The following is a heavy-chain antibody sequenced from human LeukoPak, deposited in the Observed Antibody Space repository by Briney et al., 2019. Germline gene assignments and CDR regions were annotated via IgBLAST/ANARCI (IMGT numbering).Heavy chain of an antibody. CDR1: GFTFSSYS. CDR3: ARADRYCSSTSCYLLAFDY. D-gene: IGHD2-2*01. Sequence: GGSLRLSCAASGFTFSSYSMNWVRQAPGKGLGWVSSISSSSSYIYYADSVKGRFTISRDNAKNSLYLQMNSLRAEDTAVYYCARADRYCSSTSCYLLAFDYWGQGTLVTVSS. CDR2: ISSSSSYI. V-gene: IGHV3-21*01. J-gene: IGHJ4*02.